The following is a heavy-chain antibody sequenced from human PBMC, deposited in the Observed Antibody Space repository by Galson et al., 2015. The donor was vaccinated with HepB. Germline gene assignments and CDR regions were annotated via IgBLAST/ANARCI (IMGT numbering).Heavy chain of an antibody. Sequence: SLRLSCAASGFTFSDYYMSWIRQAPGKGLEWVSYISSSSSYTNYADSVKGRFTISRDNAKNSLYLQMNSLRAEDTAVYYCASSSGSYFGYDYWGQGTLVTVSS. CDR1: GFTFSDYY. CDR2: ISSSSSYT. J-gene: IGHJ4*02. CDR3: ASSSGSYFGYDY. D-gene: IGHD1-26*01. V-gene: IGHV3-11*06.